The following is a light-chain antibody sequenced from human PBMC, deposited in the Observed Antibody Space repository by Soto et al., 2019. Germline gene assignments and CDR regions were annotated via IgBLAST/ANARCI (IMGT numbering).Light chain of an antibody. CDR1: SRDVGSYKL. Sequence: QSVLTQPASVSGSPGQSITISCTGTSRDVGSYKLVSWYQQHPGKAPKLMIYEGSKRPSGVSSRFSGSKSGNTASLTISGLKAEDEADYYCCSYAGGSTFVFGGGTKLTVL. V-gene: IGLV2-23*03. J-gene: IGLJ3*02. CDR3: CSYAGGSTFV. CDR2: EGS.